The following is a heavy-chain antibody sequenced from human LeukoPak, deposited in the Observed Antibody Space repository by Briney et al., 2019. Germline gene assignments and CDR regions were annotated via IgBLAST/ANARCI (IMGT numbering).Heavy chain of an antibody. CDR2: TIPIFGTA. J-gene: IGHJ6*03. CDR3: ARPPSGYYSYYYMDV. V-gene: IGHV1-69*13. CDR1: GGTFSSYA. D-gene: IGHD3-3*01. Sequence: SVKVSCKASGGTFSSYAISWVRQAPGQGLEWMGGTIPIFGTANYAQKFQGRVTITADESTSTAYMELSSLRSEDTAVYYCARPPSGYYSYYYMDVWGKGTTVTVSS.